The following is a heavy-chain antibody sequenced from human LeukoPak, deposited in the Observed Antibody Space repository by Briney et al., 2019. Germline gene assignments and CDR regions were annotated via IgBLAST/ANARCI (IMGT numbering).Heavy chain of an antibody. CDR3: ASSYGSGSPQIDY. J-gene: IGHJ4*02. CDR1: GGSISSGGYS. Sequence: PSETLSLTCAVSGGSISSGGYSWSWIRQPPGKGLEWIGYIYHSGGTYYNPSLKSRVTISVDRSKNQFSLKLSSVTAADTAVYYCASSYGSGSPQIDYWGQGTLVTVSS. CDR2: IYHSGGT. V-gene: IGHV4-30-2*01. D-gene: IGHD3-10*01.